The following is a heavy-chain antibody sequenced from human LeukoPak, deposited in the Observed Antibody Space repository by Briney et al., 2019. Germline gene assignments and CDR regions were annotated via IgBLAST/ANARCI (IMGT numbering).Heavy chain of an antibody. D-gene: IGHD6-13*01. CDR1: GGSISSSSYY. CDR3: ARHYSSSWYERNYYYGMDV. CDR2: TYYSGST. J-gene: IGHJ6*02. Sequence: SETLSLTCTVSGGSISSSSYYWSWIRQPPGKGLEWIGYTYYSGSTNYNPSLKSRVTISVDTSKNQFSLKLSSVTAADTAVYYCARHYSSSWYERNYYYGMDVWGQGTTVTVSS. V-gene: IGHV4-61*05.